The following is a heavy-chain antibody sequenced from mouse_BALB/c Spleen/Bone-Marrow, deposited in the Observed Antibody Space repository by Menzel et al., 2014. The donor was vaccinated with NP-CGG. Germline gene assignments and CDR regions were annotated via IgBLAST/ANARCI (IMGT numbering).Heavy chain of an antibody. CDR2: ISNLAYSI. J-gene: IGHJ4*01. CDR1: GFTFSDYG. CDR3: TRFITTVVVDAMDY. Sequence: EVQGVESGGGLVQPGGSRKLSCAASGFTFSDYGMAWVRQAPGKGPGWVAFISNLAYSIYYADTVTGRLTISRENAKNTLYQEMSSLSSEDTAMYYCTRFITTVVVDAMDYWGQGTSVTVSS. D-gene: IGHD1-1*01. V-gene: IGHV5-15*02.